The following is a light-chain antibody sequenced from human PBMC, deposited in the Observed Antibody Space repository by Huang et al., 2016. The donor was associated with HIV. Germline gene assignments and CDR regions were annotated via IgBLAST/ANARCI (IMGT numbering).Light chain of an antibody. CDR1: QSLVHSDGNTY. CDR2: KVS. CDR3: MQGTHWPPIT. V-gene: IGKV2-30*02. J-gene: IGKJ5*01. Sequence: DVVMTQSPVSLPVTLGQPASISCRSSQSLVHSDGNTYLNWFQQRPGQSPRRLFYKVSNRDSVVPDRFSGSGSGTDFTLKISRVEAEDVGVYYCMQGTHWPPITFGQGTRLEIK.